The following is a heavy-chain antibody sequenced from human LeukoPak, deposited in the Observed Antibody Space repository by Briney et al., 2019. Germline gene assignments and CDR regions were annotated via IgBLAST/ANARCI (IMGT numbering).Heavy chain of an antibody. CDR1: GGSISSHY. D-gene: IGHD2-21*01. CDR2: IYNNEST. CDR3: ARTHCGGGSCDTFDP. J-gene: IGHJ5*02. V-gene: IGHV4-59*11. Sequence: PSETLSLTCTVSGGSISSHYWSWIRQPPGKGLEWIGYIYNNESTNYNPSLKSRVTISVGTSKNHFSLKLTSVTAADTAVYYCARTHCGGGSCDTFDPWGQGTLVTVSS.